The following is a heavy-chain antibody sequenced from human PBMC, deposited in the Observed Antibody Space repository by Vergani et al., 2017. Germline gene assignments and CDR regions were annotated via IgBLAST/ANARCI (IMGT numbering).Heavy chain of an antibody. CDR3: ARGRYDILTGYSAYYYGMDV. CDR2: IIPIFGTA. Sequence: QVQLVQSGAEVKKPGSSVKVSCKASGGTFSSYAISWVRQAPGQGLEWMGGIIPIFGTANYAQKFQGRVTITADESTSTAYMELSSLRSEDTAVYYCARGRYDILTGYSAYYYGMDVWGQGTTVTVSS. CDR1: GGTFSSYA. D-gene: IGHD3-9*01. J-gene: IGHJ6*02. V-gene: IGHV1-69*01.